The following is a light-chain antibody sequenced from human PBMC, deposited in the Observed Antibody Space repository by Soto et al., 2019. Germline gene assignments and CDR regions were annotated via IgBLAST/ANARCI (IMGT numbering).Light chain of an antibody. V-gene: IGKV1-39*01. CDR2: AAS. J-gene: IGKJ4*01. Sequence: DIQMTQSPISLSASVGDRVTLTCRASQSINSYLNWYQQKPGKAPKLLIYAASTLQSGVPSRFSGSGSGTDFSLTTSILQLEYFGTYYFQGGYSTRLSFGGGTKVEIK. CDR1: QSINSY. CDR3: QGGYSTRLS.